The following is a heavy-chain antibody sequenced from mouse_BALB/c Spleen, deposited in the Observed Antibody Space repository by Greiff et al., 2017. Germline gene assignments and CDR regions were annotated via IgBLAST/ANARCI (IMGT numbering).Heavy chain of an antibody. CDR1: GFNIKDYY. Sequence: VQLQQSGAELVRSGASVKLSCTASGFNIKDYYMHWVKQRPEQGLEWIGWIDPENGDTEYAPKFQGKATMTADTSSNTAYLQLSSLTSEDTAVYYCNARGDIAYWGQGTLVTVSA. CDR3: NARGDIAY. V-gene: IGHV14-4*02. CDR2: IDPENGDT. J-gene: IGHJ3*01.